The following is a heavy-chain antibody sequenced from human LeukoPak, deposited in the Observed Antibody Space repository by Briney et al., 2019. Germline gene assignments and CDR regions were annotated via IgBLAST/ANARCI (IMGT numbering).Heavy chain of an antibody. Sequence: GGSLRLSCAASGFTVSSNYMSWVRQAPGKGLEWVSVIYSGGSTYYADSVKGRFTISRHNSKNTLYLQMNSLRAEDTAVYYCAKGSRGTYYYYYMDVWGKGTTVTVSS. V-gene: IGHV3-53*01. J-gene: IGHJ6*03. CDR1: GFTVSSNY. D-gene: IGHD2-15*01. CDR3: AKGSRGTYYYYYMDV. CDR2: IYSGGST.